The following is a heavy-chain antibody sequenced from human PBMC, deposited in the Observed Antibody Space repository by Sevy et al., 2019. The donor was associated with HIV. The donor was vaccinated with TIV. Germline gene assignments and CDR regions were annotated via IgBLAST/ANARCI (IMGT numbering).Heavy chain of an antibody. V-gene: IGHV3-7*01. D-gene: IGHD3-16*01. J-gene: IGHJ4*02. CDR2: IKADGSDK. CDR1: GFTFSANW. CDR3: THETFGRFES. Sequence: GGSLRLSCAASGFTFSANWMNWVRQAPGKGLEWVANIKADGSDKQYVDSVEGRFTISRDNAKNLLFLQMISLRVEDTAVYYCTHETFGRFESWGQGTPVTVSS.